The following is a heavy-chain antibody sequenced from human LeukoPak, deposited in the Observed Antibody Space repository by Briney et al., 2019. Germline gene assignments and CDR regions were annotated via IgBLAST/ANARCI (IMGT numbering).Heavy chain of an antibody. CDR3: TRKATTGPTKAAFDV. CDR2: IYHSGGG. Sequence: SDTLSLTCAVSGYSISNDYYWGWIRPPPGRGLEWIGHIYHSGGGYYNPSLKSRVAMSVDTSKNQFSLKLSSVTAVDTAVYYCTRKATTGPTKAAFDVWGQGTMVTVSS. CDR1: GYSISNDYY. D-gene: IGHD4-17*01. J-gene: IGHJ3*01. V-gene: IGHV4-28*01.